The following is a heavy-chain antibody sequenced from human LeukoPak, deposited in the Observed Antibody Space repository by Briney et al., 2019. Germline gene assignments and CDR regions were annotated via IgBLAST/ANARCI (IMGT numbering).Heavy chain of an antibody. CDR3: ANVVDTAMEYYFDY. CDR1: GFTFDDYA. J-gene: IGHJ4*02. V-gene: IGHV3-43*02. D-gene: IGHD5-18*01. Sequence: PGGSLRLSCAASGFTFDDYAMHWVRQAPGKGLEWVTLISGDGGSTYYADSVKGRFTISRDNSKNSLYLHMNSLRTEDTALYYCANVVDTAMEYYFDYWGQGTLVTASS. CDR2: ISGDGGST.